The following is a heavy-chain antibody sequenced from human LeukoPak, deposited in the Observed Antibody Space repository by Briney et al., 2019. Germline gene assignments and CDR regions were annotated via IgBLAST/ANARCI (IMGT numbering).Heavy chain of an antibody. Sequence: PGGSLRLSCAASGFTFSNAWMSWVRQAPGKGLEWVGRIKSKTDGGTTDYAAPVKGRFTISRDDSKNTLYLQMNSLKTEDTAVYYCTKIAAAEGMNYWGQGTLVTVSS. V-gene: IGHV3-15*01. D-gene: IGHD6-6*01. J-gene: IGHJ4*02. CDR1: GFTFSNAW. CDR3: TKIAAAEGMNY. CDR2: IKSKTDGGTT.